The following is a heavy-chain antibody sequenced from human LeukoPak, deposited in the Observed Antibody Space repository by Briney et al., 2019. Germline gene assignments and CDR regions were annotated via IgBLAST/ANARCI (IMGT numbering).Heavy chain of an antibody. CDR1: GGSFSGYY. CDR2: INHSGST. J-gene: IGHJ4*02. V-gene: IGHV4-34*01. CDR3: ARGDYGDYADY. Sequence: SEALSLTCAVYGGSFSGYYWSWIRQPPGKGLEWIGEINHSGSTNYNPSLKSRVTISVDTSKNQFSLKLSSVTAADTAVYYCARGDYGDYADYWGQGTLVTVSS. D-gene: IGHD4-17*01.